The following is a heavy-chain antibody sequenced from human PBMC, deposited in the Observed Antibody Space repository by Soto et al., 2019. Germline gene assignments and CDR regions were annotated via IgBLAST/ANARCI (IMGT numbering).Heavy chain of an antibody. D-gene: IGHD3-10*01. V-gene: IGHV4-61*01. J-gene: IGHJ4*02. CDR1: GGSNSSGSYD. CDR2: IYYSGST. CDR3: ARESVWFGESFDS. Sequence: XTLSLTGTVSGGSNSSGSYDWSWIRQPPGKGLEWIGYIYYSGSTNYNPSLKSRVTISVDTSKNQFSLKLNFVTAADTAVYYCARESVWFGESFDSWGQGTLVTV.